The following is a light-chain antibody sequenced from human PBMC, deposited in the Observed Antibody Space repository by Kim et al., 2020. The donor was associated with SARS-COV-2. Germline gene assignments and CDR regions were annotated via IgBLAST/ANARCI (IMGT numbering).Light chain of an antibody. V-gene: IGKV1-16*02. J-gene: IGKJ4*01. CDR2: AAS. Sequence: ASVGDRVTIPCRASQGISIDLAWFQQRPGKAPESLIYAASSLQSGVPSKFSGSGSGTDFTLTISNLQPEDFATYYCQQYKSYPLTFGGGTKVDIK. CDR3: QQYKSYPLT. CDR1: QGISID.